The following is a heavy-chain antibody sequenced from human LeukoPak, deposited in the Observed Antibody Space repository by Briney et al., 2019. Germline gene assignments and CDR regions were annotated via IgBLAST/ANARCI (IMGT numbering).Heavy chain of an antibody. J-gene: IGHJ5*02. Sequence: SETLSLTCTVSGGSISSHYWNWIRQPPGKGLEWIGYISYSGSTNYNPSLKSRVTMSLDTSKNHFSLKLTSVTAADTAVYYCARLLGYCSGGSCYPLWFAPWGQGTLVTVSS. CDR3: ARLLGYCSGGSCYPLWFAP. D-gene: IGHD2-15*01. V-gene: IGHV4-59*08. CDR2: ISYSGST. CDR1: GGSISSHY.